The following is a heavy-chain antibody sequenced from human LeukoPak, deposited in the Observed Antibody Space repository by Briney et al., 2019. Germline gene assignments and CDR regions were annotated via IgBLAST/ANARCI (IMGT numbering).Heavy chain of an antibody. Sequence: PGGSLRLSCAASGFTFSSYAMSWVRQAPGKGLEWVSAISGSGGSTYYADSVKDRFTISRDNSKNTLYLQMNSLRAEDTAVYYCAKDVAAVAGMEGFDYWGQGTLVTVSS. V-gene: IGHV3-23*01. D-gene: IGHD6-19*01. CDR3: AKDVAAVAGMEGFDY. CDR2: ISGSGGST. CDR1: GFTFSSYA. J-gene: IGHJ4*02.